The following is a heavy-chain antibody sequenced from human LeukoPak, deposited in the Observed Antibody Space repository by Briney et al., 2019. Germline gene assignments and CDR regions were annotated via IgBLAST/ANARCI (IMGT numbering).Heavy chain of an antibody. V-gene: IGHV3-53*01. CDR3: ARVSGYSYGWFDY. CDR2: IYSCGST. Sequence: GGSLRLSCAASGFTVSSNYMSWVRQAPGKGLEWVSVIYSCGSTYYADSVKGRFTISRDNSKNTLYLQMNSLRAEDTAVYYCARVSGYSYGWFDYWGQGTLVTVSS. J-gene: IGHJ4*02. CDR1: GFTVSSNY. D-gene: IGHD5-18*01.